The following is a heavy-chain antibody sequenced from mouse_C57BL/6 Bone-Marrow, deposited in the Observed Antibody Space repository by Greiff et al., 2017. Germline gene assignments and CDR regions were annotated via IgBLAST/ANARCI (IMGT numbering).Heavy chain of an antibody. Sequence: VQLKASGAELARPGASVKLSCKASGYTFTSYGISWVKQRTGQGLEWIGEIYPRSGNTYYNEKFKGKATLTADKSSSTAYMELRSLTSEDSAVYFCARWLLRRAWFAYWGQGTLVTVSA. V-gene: IGHV1-81*01. CDR1: GYTFTSYG. CDR2: IYPRSGNT. D-gene: IGHD2-3*01. CDR3: ARWLLRRAWFAY. J-gene: IGHJ3*01.